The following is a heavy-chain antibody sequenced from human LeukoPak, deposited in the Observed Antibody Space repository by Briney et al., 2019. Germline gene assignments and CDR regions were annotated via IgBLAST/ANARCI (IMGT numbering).Heavy chain of an antibody. CDR2: INSDGSST. D-gene: IGHD1-26*01. V-gene: IGHV3-74*01. CDR3: AREWELSP. CDR1: GFTLTDYY. Sequence: GGSLRLPCVDSGFTLTDYYMTWVRQAPGKGLVWVSRINSDGSSTSYADSVKGRFTISRDNAKNTLYLQMNSLRAEDTAVYYCAREWELSPWGQGTLVTVSS. J-gene: IGHJ5*02.